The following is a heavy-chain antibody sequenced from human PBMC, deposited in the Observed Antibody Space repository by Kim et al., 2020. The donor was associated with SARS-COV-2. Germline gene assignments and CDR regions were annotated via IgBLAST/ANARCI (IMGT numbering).Heavy chain of an antibody. V-gene: IGHV4-34*01. CDR3: ARGTSRAAPSGAYYFDY. D-gene: IGHD3-10*01. J-gene: IGHJ4*02. Sequence: LKGRVPISVDTSKNQFSLKLSSVTAADTAVYYCARGTSRAAPSGAYYFDYWGQGTLVTVSS.